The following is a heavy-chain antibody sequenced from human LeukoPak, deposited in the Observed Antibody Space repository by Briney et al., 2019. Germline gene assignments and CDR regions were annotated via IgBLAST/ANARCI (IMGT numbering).Heavy chain of an antibody. CDR3: ARGPTVTFNYHYGMDV. D-gene: IGHD4-17*01. V-gene: IGHV3-72*01. J-gene: IGHJ6*02. CDR1: GFTFSDHY. CDR2: TRTKAKDYTT. Sequence: GGSLRLSCATSGFTFSDHYMDWVRQAPGKGLEWAARTRTKAKDYTTEYAASVKGRFTVSRDESMHSLYLQMNSLKTEDTAVYYCARGPTVTFNYHYGMDVWGQGTTVTVS.